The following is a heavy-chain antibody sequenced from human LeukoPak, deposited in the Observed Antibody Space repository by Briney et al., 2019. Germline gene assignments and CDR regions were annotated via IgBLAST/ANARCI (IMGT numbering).Heavy chain of an antibody. CDR2: INPSGGST. D-gene: IGHD4-17*01. Sequence: ASVKVSCKASGYTFTSYGISWVRQAPGQGLEWMGIINPSGGSTSYAQKFQGRVTMTRDTSTSTVYMELSSLRSEDTAVYYCARSPRNYGDYVSWFDPWGQGTLVTVSS. CDR1: GYTFTSYG. J-gene: IGHJ5*02. CDR3: ARSPRNYGDYVSWFDP. V-gene: IGHV1-46*01.